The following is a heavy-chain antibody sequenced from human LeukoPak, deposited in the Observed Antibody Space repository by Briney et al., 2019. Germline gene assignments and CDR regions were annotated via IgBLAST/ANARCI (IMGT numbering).Heavy chain of an antibody. V-gene: IGHV1-46*01. Sequence: ASVKVSCKASGYTLTSYYMHWVRQAPGQGLEWMGIINPSGGSTSYAQKFQGRVTMTRDMSTSTVYMELSSLRSEDTAVYYCARDYGTVTTPDYWGQGTLVTVSS. CDR2: INPSGGST. CDR3: ARDYGTVTTPDY. J-gene: IGHJ4*02. D-gene: IGHD4-17*01. CDR1: GYTLTSYY.